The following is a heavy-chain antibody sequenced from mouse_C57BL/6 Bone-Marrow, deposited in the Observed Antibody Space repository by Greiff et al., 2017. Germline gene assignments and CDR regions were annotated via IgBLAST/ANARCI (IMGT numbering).Heavy chain of an antibody. V-gene: IGHV5-12*01. J-gene: IGHJ3*01. CDR3: ARLLYYDYDGGFAY. D-gene: IGHD2-4*01. CDR2: ISNGGGST. Sequence: EVHLVESGGGLVQPGGSLKLSCAASGFTFSDYYMYWVRQTPEKGLEWVAYISNGGGSTYYPDTVKGRFTISRDNAKNTLYLQMSRLKSEDTAMYYCARLLYYDYDGGFAYWGQGTLVTVSA. CDR1: GFTFSDYY.